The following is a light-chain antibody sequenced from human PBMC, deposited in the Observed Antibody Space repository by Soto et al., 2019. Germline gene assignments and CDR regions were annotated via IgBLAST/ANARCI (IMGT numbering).Light chain of an antibody. CDR3: QTYDKAPWT. V-gene: IGKV1-27*01. CDR2: AAS. J-gene: IGKJ1*01. Sequence: DIQMTQSPYSLSASVGDRVTITCRASRGIYTHLAWYQQKPGNAPKLLIYAASTLQSGVPSRFSASGSGTDFILTISALQSEDVGTYFCQTYDKAPWTFGPGTRV. CDR1: RGIYTH.